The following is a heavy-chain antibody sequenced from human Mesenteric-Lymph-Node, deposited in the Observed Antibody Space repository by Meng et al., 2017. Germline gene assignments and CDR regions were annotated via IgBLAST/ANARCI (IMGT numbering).Heavy chain of an antibody. CDR1: GFTFSNAW. D-gene: IGHD6-13*01. CDR2: IKSKTDGGTT. J-gene: IGHJ1*01. Sequence: GGSLRLSCAASGFTFSNAWMSWVRQAPGKGLEWVGRIKSKTDGGTTDYAAPVKGRFTISRDDSKNTLYLQMNSLKTEDTAVYYCTTPHIAAAGIILAAEYFQHWGQGTLVTVSS. CDR3: TTPHIAAAGIILAAEYFQH. V-gene: IGHV3-15*01.